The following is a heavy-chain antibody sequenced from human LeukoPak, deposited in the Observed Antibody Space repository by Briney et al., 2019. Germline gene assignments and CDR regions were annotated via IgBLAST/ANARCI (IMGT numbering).Heavy chain of an antibody. J-gene: IGHJ6*03. CDR1: GFTFSSYS. D-gene: IGHD6-13*01. CDR3: ARGRSSSWPYYYYYMDV. Sequence: GGSLRLSCAASGFTFSSYSMNWVRQAPGKGLEWVSSISSSSSYIYYADSVKGRFTISRDNAKNSLYLQMNSLRAEDTAVYYCARGRSSSWPYYYYYMDVWGKGTTVTVSS. V-gene: IGHV3-21*01. CDR2: ISSSSSYI.